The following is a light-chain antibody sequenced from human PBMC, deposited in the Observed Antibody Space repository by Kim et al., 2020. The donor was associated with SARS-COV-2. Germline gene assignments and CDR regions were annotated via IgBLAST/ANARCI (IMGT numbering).Light chain of an antibody. CDR2: DFT. J-gene: IGLJ2*01. Sequence: TIAFSDTRSVVVGYNYFSCYQQLPDKAPRLLIFDFTTRPSGVPDRFSGSKSGDTSSLTLSGLQADDDADYYCCSYAGSYTLLFGGGTQLTVL. V-gene: IGLV2-11*03. CDR1: RSVVVGYNY. CDR3: CSYAGSYTLL.